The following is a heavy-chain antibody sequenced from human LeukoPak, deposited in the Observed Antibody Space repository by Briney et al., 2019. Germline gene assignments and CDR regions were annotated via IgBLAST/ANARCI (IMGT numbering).Heavy chain of an antibody. CDR2: ISYSGSP. CDR3: ARAAAATIYYFDY. D-gene: IGHD6-13*01. J-gene: IGHJ4*02. V-gene: IGHV4-59*08. CDR1: GDSIATYY. Sequence: PSETLSLTCSVSGDSIATYYWSWIRQPPGKGLEWIGYISYSGSPYYNPSLKSRVTMSVDTSKNQFSLKLTSVTAADTAVYYCARAAAATIYYFDYWGQGTLVTVSS.